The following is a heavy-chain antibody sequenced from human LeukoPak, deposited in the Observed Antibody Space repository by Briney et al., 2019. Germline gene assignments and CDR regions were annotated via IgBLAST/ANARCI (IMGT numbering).Heavy chain of an antibody. V-gene: IGHV1-18*01. CDR2: ISAYNGNT. CDR1: GYTFTSYG. Sequence: GASVKVSCKASGYTFTSYGISWVRQAPGQGLEWMGWISAYNGNTNYAQKLQGRVTMTTDTSTSTAYMELRSLRSDDTAVYYCARVPYYDFWSGYYFLAAGLFDPWGQGTLVTVSS. D-gene: IGHD3-3*01. J-gene: IGHJ5*02. CDR3: ARVPYYDFWSGYYFLAAGLFDP.